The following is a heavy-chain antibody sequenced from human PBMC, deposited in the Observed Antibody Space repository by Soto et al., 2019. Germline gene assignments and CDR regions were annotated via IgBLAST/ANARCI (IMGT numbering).Heavy chain of an antibody. CDR1: GFTFSSYA. CDR3: AKSLRAVYGDYRLIRNLDY. Sequence: GGSLRLSCAASGFTFSSYAMSWVRQAPGKGLEWVSAISGSGGSTYYADSVKGRFTISRDNSKNTLYLQMNSLRAEDTAVYYCAKSLRAVYGDYRLIRNLDYWGQGTLITVSS. CDR2: ISGSGGST. J-gene: IGHJ4*02. D-gene: IGHD4-17*01. V-gene: IGHV3-23*01.